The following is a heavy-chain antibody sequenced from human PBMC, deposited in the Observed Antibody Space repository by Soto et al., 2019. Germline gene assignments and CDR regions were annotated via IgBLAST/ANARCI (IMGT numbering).Heavy chain of an antibody. D-gene: IGHD6-13*01. J-gene: IGHJ4*02. V-gene: IGHV3-30*03. CDR1: GFTFSSYG. Sequence: GSLRLSCAASGFTFSSYGMHWVRQAPGKGLEWVAVISYDGSNKYYADSVKGRFTISRDNSKNTLYLQMNSLRAEDTAVYYCARDLGGGDSSSYFLRDYWGQGTLVTVSS. CDR3: ARDLGGGDSSSYFLRDY. CDR2: ISYDGSNK.